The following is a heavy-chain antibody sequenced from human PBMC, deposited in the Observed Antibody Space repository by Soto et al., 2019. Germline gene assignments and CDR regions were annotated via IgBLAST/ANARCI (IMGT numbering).Heavy chain of an antibody. V-gene: IGHV4-59*01. CDR2: IYYSGST. J-gene: IGHJ3*02. Sequence: PPETLSLTCTVSGGSISSYYWSWIRQPPGKGLEWIGYIYYSGSTNYNPSLKSRVTISVDTSKNQFSLKLSSVTAADTAVYYCARDGGPVDAFDIWGQGTMVTVSS. CDR1: GGSISSYY. CDR3: ARDGGPVDAFDI. D-gene: IGHD3-3*01.